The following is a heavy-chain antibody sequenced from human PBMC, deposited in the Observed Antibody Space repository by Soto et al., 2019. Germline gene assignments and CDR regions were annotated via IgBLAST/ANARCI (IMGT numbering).Heavy chain of an antibody. J-gene: IGHJ6*02. Sequence: KPSETLSLTCTVSGGSISSSSYYWGWIRQPPGKGLEWIGSIYYSGRTYYNPSLKSRATISVDTSKNQFSLKLSSVTAADTAVYYCARQADYHFWSGYYTHYYGMDVWGQGTTVTVSS. D-gene: IGHD3-3*01. CDR1: GGSISSSSYY. CDR2: IYYSGRT. CDR3: ARQADYHFWSGYYTHYYGMDV. V-gene: IGHV4-39*01.